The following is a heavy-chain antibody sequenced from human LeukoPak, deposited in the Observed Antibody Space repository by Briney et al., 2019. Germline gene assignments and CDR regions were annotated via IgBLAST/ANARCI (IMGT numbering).Heavy chain of an antibody. J-gene: IGHJ4*02. CDR2: IFHSGST. CDR1: GGSISSGYW. CDR3: ARARHGYIYGYRPNELGHFFDY. V-gene: IGHV4-4*02. Sequence: KTSETLSLTCAVSGGSISSGYWWSWVRQPPGKGLEWIGEIFHSGSTKYNPSLKSRVSISVDKSKNQFSLKLSSVTAADTAVYYCARARHGYIYGYRPNELGHFFDYWGQGTLVTVSS. D-gene: IGHD5-18*01.